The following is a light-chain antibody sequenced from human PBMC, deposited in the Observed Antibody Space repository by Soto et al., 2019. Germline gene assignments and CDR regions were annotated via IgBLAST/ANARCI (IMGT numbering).Light chain of an antibody. V-gene: IGKV1-5*03. CDR1: QSISRW. CDR3: QHYKDYSWT. J-gene: IGKJ1*01. CDR2: TTS. Sequence: DIHLTQSPSTLSASVGDRITITCRACQSISRWLAWYQQKPGKAPKLLIYTTSSLESGVPSRFSGSGSGTEFTLTISSLQPDDFATYYCQHYKDYSWTFGQGTKVEI.